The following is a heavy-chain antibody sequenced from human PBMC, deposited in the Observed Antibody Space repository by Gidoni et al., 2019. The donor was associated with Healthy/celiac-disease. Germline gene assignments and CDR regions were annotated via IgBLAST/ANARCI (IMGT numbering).Heavy chain of an antibody. CDR2: INNAGSSK. J-gene: IGHJ4*02. CDR3: ARVPYCGGDCSLYYFDY. V-gene: IGHV3-74*01. D-gene: IGHD2-21*02. Sequence: EVQLVESGGGLVQPGGSLRLSCAASGFTFSNSWMPWVRQTPGKGLVWVSRINNAGSSKIYADSVKGRFTISRDNAKNTLYLQMNSLRAEDTAVYYCARVPYCGGDCSLYYFDYWGQGTLVTVSS. CDR1: GFTFSNSW.